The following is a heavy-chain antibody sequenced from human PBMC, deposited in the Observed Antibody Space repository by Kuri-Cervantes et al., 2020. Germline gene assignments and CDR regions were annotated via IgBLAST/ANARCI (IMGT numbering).Heavy chain of an antibody. CDR2: INSDGSST. Sequence: GESLKISCAASGFTFSSYWMHWVRQAPGEGLVWVSRINSDGSSTSYADSVKGRFTISRDNAKNTLYLQMNSLRAEDTAVYYCARTPLYSSGWLDYWGQGTLVTVSS. J-gene: IGHJ4*02. D-gene: IGHD6-19*01. V-gene: IGHV3-74*01. CDR3: ARTPLYSSGWLDY. CDR1: GFTFSSYW.